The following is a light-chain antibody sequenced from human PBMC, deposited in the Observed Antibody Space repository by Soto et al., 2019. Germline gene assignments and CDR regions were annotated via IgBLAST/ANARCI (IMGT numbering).Light chain of an antibody. V-gene: IGLV2-23*03. J-gene: IGLJ1*01. CDR3: YSFAGSTTFSYV. CDR1: SSDVVTYNL. Sequence: QSALTQPASVSGSPGQSINISCTGTSSDVVTYNLVSWYQQHPGKAPTVLIYEGTKRPSGVSNRFSGYKSGNTASLTISGLQTEDEADYYCYSFAGSTTFSYVFGPGTKLTVL. CDR2: EGT.